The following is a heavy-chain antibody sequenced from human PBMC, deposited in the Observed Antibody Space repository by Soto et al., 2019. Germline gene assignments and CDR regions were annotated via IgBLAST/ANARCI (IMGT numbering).Heavy chain of an antibody. CDR3: ARDDGYYRLYDY. D-gene: IGHD3-3*01. CDR1: GGSISSGDYF. Sequence: QVRLQESGPGLVKPSQTLSLTCTVSGGSISSGDYFWSWVRQPPGKGLEWIGYIYYTGSTSYNPSLKSRITMSVDTSMNQFSLKVSSVTAADTAVYFCARDDGYYRLYDYWCQGTLVTVSS. J-gene: IGHJ4*02. V-gene: IGHV4-30-4*01. CDR2: IYYTGST.